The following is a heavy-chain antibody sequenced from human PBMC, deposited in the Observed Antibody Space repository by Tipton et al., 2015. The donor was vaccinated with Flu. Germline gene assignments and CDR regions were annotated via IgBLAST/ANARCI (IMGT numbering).Heavy chain of an antibody. Sequence: TLSLTCTVSGGSISSYYWSWIRQPPGKGLEWIGYIYYSGSTNYNPSLKSRVTISRDNAKNSLYLQMNSLRAEDTALYYCAKDIALGAYYDFWSGDHPFDYWGQGTLVTVSS. J-gene: IGHJ4*02. D-gene: IGHD3-3*01. CDR3: AKDIALGAYYDFWSGDHPFDY. CDR1: GGSISSYY. V-gene: IGHV4-59*01. CDR2: IYYSGST.